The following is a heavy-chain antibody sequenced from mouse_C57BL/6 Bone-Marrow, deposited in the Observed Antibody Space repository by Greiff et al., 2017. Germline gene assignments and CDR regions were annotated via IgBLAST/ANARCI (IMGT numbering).Heavy chain of an antibody. CDR3: ARPPYGSSWGFAY. V-gene: IGHV3-6*01. CDR1: GYSITSGYY. J-gene: IGHJ3*01. Sequence: DVKLQESGPGLVKPSQSLSLTCSVTGYSITSGYYWNWIRQFPGNKLEWMGYISYDGSNNYNPSLKNRISITRDTSKNQFFLKLNSVTTEDTATYYCARPPYGSSWGFAYWGQGTLVTVSA. D-gene: IGHD1-1*01. CDR2: ISYDGSN.